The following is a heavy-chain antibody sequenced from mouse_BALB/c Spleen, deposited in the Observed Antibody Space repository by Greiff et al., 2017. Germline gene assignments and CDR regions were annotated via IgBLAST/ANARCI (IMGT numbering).Heavy chain of an antibody. V-gene: IGHV3-6*02. CDR3: AREEAYYGNLFAY. CDR2: ISYDGSN. Sequence: EVKLQESGPGLVKPSQSLSLTCSVTGYSITSGYYWNWIRQFPGNQLEWMGYISYDGSNNYNPSLKNRISITRDTSKNQFFLKLNSVTTEDTATYYCAREEAYYGNLFAYWGQGTLVTVSA. D-gene: IGHD2-10*01. J-gene: IGHJ3*01. CDR1: GYSITSGYY.